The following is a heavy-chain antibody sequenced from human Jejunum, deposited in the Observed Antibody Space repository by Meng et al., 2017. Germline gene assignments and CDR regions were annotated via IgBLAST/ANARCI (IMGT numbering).Heavy chain of an antibody. D-gene: IGHD5-12*01. CDR1: GFSFSDSA. CDR3: TRLGGEEKSYVEYSGYAGNWFDP. Sequence: GESLKISCAASGFSFSDSAIHWVRQASGKGLEWVGRVRSRTYSYATAYVESVKGRFTISRDDSKNTAYLQMNSLKAEDTAVYYCTRLGGEEKSYVEYSGYAGNWFDPWGQGTLVTVSS. V-gene: IGHV3-73*01. CDR2: VRSRTYSYAT. J-gene: IGHJ5*02.